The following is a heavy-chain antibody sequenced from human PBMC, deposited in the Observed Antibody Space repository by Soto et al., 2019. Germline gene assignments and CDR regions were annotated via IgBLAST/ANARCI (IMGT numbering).Heavy chain of an antibody. V-gene: IGHV5-51*01. CDR3: ARGLDSYYDSPLV. CDR2: IYPGDSDT. Sequence: GESLKISCKGLGNSFNNWIGWVRQMPGKGLEWMGIIYPGDSDTRYSPSFQGQVTISADKSISTAYLQWSSLKASDTAMYYCARGLDSYYDSPLVWGQGTLVTVSS. J-gene: IGHJ4*02. D-gene: IGHD3-22*01. CDR1: GNSFNNW.